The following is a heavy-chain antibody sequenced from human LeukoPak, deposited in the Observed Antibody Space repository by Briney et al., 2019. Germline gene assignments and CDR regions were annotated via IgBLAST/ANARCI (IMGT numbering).Heavy chain of an antibody. D-gene: IGHD1-14*01. Sequence: SETLSLTCAVSGGSLSSYYWSWIRQPAGKGLEWIGRIYTSGSTNYNPSLKSRVTISVDTSKNQFSLKLSSVTAADTAVYYCARDSHGTFGYYYYGMDVWGQGTTVTVSS. CDR2: IYTSGST. CDR3: ARDSHGTFGYYYYGMDV. J-gene: IGHJ6*02. V-gene: IGHV4-4*07. CDR1: GGSLSSYY.